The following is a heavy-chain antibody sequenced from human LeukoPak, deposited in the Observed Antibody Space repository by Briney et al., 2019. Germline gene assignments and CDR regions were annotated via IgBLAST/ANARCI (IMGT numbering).Heavy chain of an antibody. V-gene: IGHV3-30-3*01. J-gene: IGHJ3*01. D-gene: IGHD3-9*01. CDR2: ISNDGSNE. CDR1: GFSFREYP. Sequence: GKSLRPSCVASGFSFREYPIHWVRQAPGKGLEWVAVISNDGSNEYDAEFVKGRFTMSRDNSKNTVFLDMNNLRTEDTAVYYCARAQISIISSGQYLDVWGQGTLVTVSS. CDR3: ARAQISIISSGQYLDV.